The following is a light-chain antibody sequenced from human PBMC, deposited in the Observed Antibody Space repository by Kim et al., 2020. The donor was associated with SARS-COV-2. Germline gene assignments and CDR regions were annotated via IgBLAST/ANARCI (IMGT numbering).Light chain of an antibody. CDR1: KLGDKY. CDR3: QAWDSTWV. J-gene: IGLJ3*02. V-gene: IGLV3-1*01. CDR2: QDS. Sequence: VPVYPGQTASITCSGDKLGDKYACWYQQKPGQSPVLVIYQDSKRPSGIPERFSGSNSGNTATLTISGTQAMDEADYYCQAWDSTWVFGGGTQLPS.